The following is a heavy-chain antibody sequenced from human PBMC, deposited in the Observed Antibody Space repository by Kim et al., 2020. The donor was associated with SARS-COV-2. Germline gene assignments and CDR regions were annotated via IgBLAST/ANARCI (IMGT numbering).Heavy chain of an antibody. CDR3: AKFVLRFPSDGIDV. CDR2: ISGSGGST. J-gene: IGHJ6*02. D-gene: IGHD3-16*01. Sequence: GGSLRLSCAASGFTFSSYVMSWVRQAPGKGLEWVSTISGSGGSTYYADSVKGRFTISRDNSKKTLYLQMNSLRAEDTAVYYWAKFVLRFPSDGIDVSGQGTTVTVSS. V-gene: IGHV3-23*01. CDR1: GFTFSSYV.